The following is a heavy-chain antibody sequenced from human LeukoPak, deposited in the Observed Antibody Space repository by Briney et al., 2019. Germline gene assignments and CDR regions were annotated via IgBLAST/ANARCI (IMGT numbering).Heavy chain of an antibody. CDR1: GLTFNNYA. D-gene: IGHD3-16*01. CDR3: ATSWGPDTSAFRWGRDGMDV. V-gene: IGHV3-23*01. Sequence: GGSLRLSCAVSGLTFNNYAMSWVRQTPGKGLEWVSAISKSGDHTYYAASAKGRFTIYRDNSKNTQYLQMNSLRAEDTAVYYCATSWGPDTSAFRWGRDGMDVWGQGTTVIVS. J-gene: IGHJ6*02. CDR2: ISKSGDHT.